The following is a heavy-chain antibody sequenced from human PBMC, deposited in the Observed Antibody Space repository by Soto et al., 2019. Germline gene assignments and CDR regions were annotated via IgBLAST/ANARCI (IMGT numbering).Heavy chain of an antibody. CDR2: ISYDGSNK. Sequence: PGGSLRLSCTASGFTFSSYGMHWVRQAPGKGLEWVAVISYDGSNKYYADSVKGRFTISRDNSENTLYLQMNSLRAEDTAVYYCAKIPGTGTEGVYWGQGTLVTVSS. D-gene: IGHD1-7*01. CDR1: GFTFSSYG. V-gene: IGHV3-30*18. CDR3: AKIPGTGTEGVY. J-gene: IGHJ4*02.